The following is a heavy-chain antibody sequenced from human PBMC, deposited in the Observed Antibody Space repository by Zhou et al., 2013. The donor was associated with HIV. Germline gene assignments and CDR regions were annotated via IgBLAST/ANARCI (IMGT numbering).Heavy chain of an antibody. J-gene: IGHJ6*03. Sequence: QVQLVQSGAEVKKPGASVKVSCKASGYTFTGYYMHWVRQAPGQGLEWMGWINPHSGGTNYAQKFQGRVTMTRDTSISTAYMELSRLRSDDTAVYYCAREPPRSVAGTRLYYMDVWGKGTTVTVSS. CDR1: GYTFTGYY. D-gene: IGHD6-19*01. V-gene: IGHV1-2*02. CDR3: AREPPRSVAGTRLYYMDV. CDR2: INPHSGGT.